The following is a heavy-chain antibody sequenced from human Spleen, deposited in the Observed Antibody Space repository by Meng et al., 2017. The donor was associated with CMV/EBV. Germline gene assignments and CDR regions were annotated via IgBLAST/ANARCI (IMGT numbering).Heavy chain of an antibody. CDR2: ISSSGYHI. CDR1: GFSFSNYG. V-gene: IGHV3-21*01. D-gene: IGHD4-23*01. CDR3: ARASAVRY. Sequence: GESLKISCAASGFSFSNYGLNWVRQAPGQGLQWVSSISSSGYHIYYADSLQGRFTISRDNAKNSLYLEMNSLRAEDTAVYYCARASAVRYWGQGTTVTVSS. J-gene: IGHJ6*02.